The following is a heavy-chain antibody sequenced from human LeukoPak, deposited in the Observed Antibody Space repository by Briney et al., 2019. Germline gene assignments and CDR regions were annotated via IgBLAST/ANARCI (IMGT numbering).Heavy chain of an antibody. CDR1: GASVSSHY. CDR3: CAENEYGDHDY. D-gene: IGHD4/OR15-4a*01. J-gene: IGHJ4*02. CDR2: IYHSGTT. V-gene: IGHV4-59*02. Sequence: PSETLSLTCAVSGASVSSHYWSWIRQSPGKGLEWIGHIYHSGTTKYNPSLKSRATISVDTPKSQFSLKLKSVTAADTAVYYCCAENEYGDHDYWGQGTLVSVSS.